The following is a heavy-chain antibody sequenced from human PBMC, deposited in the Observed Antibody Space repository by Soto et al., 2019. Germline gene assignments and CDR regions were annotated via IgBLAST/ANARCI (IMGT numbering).Heavy chain of an antibody. CDR3: ARWPQLEPRFDY. D-gene: IGHD1-1*01. J-gene: IGHJ4*02. V-gene: IGHV4-31*03. CDR2: IYYSGST. Sequence: QVQLQESGPGLVKPSQTLSLTCSVSGGSISSGGYYWSWIRQHPGKGLEWIGYIYYSGSTYYNPSLNSRVTIPVDTSKNQFSLKLSSVTAADTAVYYCARWPQLEPRFDYWGQGTLVTVSS. CDR1: GGSISSGGYY.